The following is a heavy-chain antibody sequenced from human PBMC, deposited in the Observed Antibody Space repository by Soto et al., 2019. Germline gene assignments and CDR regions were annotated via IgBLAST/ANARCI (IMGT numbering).Heavy chain of an antibody. CDR1: GGSFSGYY. V-gene: IGHV4-34*01. CDR2: INHSGST. D-gene: IGHD4-17*01. Sequence: SETLSLTCAVYGGSFSGYYWSWIRQPPGKGLEWIGEINHSGSTNYNPSLKSRVTISVDTSKNQFSLKLSSVTAADTAVYYCARSLRVDGDYFRTLFGWFDPWGQGTLVTVSS. CDR3: ARSLRVDGDYFRTLFGWFDP. J-gene: IGHJ5*02.